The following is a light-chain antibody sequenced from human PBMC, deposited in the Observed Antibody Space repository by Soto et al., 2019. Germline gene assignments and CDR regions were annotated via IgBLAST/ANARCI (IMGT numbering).Light chain of an antibody. CDR3: QHHSGSALT. CDR1: QTVSRLT. J-gene: IGKJ4*01. Sequence: EIVLTQSPATLSLSPGERATLSCRASQTVSRLTLAWYQQKPGQAPRLRMYGTSSRATEIPDRFSGSGSGTDFTLTISSLEPEDFEMYVCQHHSGSALTVGAGSKVELK. V-gene: IGKV3-20*01. CDR2: GTS.